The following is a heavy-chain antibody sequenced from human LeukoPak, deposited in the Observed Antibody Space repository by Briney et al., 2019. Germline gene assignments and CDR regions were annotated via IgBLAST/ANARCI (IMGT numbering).Heavy chain of an antibody. Sequence: ASVKVSCKASGYTFTGYYMHWVRQAPGQGLEWMGWINPNSGGTNYAQKFRGRVTMTRDTSISTAYMELSRLRSDDTAVYYCARVVAKWGLLYYWGQGTLVTVSS. V-gene: IGHV1-2*02. CDR3: ARVVAKWGLLYY. CDR2: INPNSGGT. D-gene: IGHD3-10*01. CDR1: GYTFTGYY. J-gene: IGHJ4*02.